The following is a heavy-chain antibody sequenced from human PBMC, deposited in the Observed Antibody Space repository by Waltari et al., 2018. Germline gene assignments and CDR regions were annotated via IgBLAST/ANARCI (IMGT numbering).Heavy chain of an antibody. CDR1: EYTFTSSY. J-gene: IGHJ6*02. D-gene: IGHD2-21*01. Sequence: QVQLVQSGAEVKKPGASVKISCKTSEYTFTSSYIHWVRQAPGQGLEWMGRINPRGGNTIYAQKFQGRVTMTRDTSTSTVYMELSSLRSEDTAVYYCARDTGALWMDVWGQGTTVTVSS. V-gene: IGHV1-46*01. CDR2: INPRGGNT. CDR3: ARDTGALWMDV.